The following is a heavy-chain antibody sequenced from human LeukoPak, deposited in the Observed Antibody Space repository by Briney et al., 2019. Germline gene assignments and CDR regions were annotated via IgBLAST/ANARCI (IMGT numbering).Heavy chain of an antibody. CDR1: GFTFSSYE. J-gene: IGHJ5*02. V-gene: IGHV3-48*03. CDR3: ARDRGRLYCSSTSCPGWFDP. D-gene: IGHD2-2*01. Sequence: GGSLRLSCAASGFTFSSYEMNWVRQAPGKGLEWVSYISSSGSTIYYADSVKGRFTISRDNAKNSLYLQTNSLRAEDTAVYYCARDRGRLYCSSTSCPGWFDPWGQGTLVTVSS. CDR2: ISSSGSTI.